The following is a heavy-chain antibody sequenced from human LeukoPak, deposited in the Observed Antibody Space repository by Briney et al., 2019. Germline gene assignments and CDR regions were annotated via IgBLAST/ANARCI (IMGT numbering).Heavy chain of an antibody. Sequence: SETLSLTCTVSVXSLSSGSDYWSWIRQPPGKGLEWFGYIYYSGSTNYNPSLKSRVTISVDTSKNQFSLKLSSVTAADTAVYYCARDWGGIWGQGTMVTVSS. CDR2: IYYSGST. CDR1: VXSLSSGSDY. CDR3: ARDWGGI. D-gene: IGHD3-16*01. V-gene: IGHV4-61*01. J-gene: IGHJ3*02.